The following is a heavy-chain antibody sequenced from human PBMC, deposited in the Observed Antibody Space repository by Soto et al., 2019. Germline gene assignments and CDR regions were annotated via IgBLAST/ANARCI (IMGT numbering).Heavy chain of an antibody. CDR2: VSASGGST. V-gene: IGHV3-23*01. Sequence: PGGSLRLSCAASGFTFSNYAMSWVRQGPGKGLAWVSGVSASGGSTYYADSVKGRFTISRDNSKNTLYLQMHSLRAEDTALYYCAKNSPLTGVTTYYYFGMDVWGQGTTVTVSS. D-gene: IGHD4-17*01. J-gene: IGHJ6*02. CDR1: GFTFSNYA. CDR3: AKNSPLTGVTTYYYFGMDV.